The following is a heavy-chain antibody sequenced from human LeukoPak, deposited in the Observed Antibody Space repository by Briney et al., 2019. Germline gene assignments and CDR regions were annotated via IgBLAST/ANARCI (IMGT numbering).Heavy chain of an antibody. D-gene: IGHD6-19*01. V-gene: IGHV3-53*01. CDR3: AREAGGSRAVAGPLDY. Sequence: GGSLRLSCAVSGFTVSSNYMSWVRQAPGQGLEWIPVIYSGDNTYYADSVKGRFIISRDNSKNTLYLQMNSLRAEDTAVYYCAREAGGSRAVAGPLDYWGQGTLVTVSS. CDR1: GFTVSSNY. CDR2: IYSGDNT. J-gene: IGHJ4*02.